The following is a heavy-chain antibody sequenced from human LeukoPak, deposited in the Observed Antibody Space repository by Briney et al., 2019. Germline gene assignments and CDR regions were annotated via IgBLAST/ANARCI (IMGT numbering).Heavy chain of an antibody. CDR1: GFTFSDYY. CDR2: ISSSDTI. J-gene: IGHJ3*02. V-gene: IGHV3-11*01. CDR3: ARDTRAAAGSWVDAFDI. D-gene: IGHD6-13*01. Sequence: GGSLRLSCAASGFTFSDYYMSWIRQAPGKGLEWVSYISSSDTIYYADSVKGRFTIFRDNAKNSLYLQMNSLRAEDTAVYYCARDTRAAAGSWVDAFDIWGQGTMVTVSS.